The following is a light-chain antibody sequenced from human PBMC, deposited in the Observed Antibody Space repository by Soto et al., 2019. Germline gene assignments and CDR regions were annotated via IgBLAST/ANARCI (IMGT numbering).Light chain of an antibody. J-gene: IGKJ5*01. V-gene: IGKV3-15*01. Sequence: EIVITQTPATLSVSPGERATLSCRASQSVSSSLAWYQQKLGQAPRLLIYGASTRATGIPAWFSGSGSGTEFTLTISSLQSEDFAVYYCQRYNNWPPFTFGQGTRLEIK. CDR2: GAS. CDR3: QRYNNWPPFT. CDR1: QSVSSS.